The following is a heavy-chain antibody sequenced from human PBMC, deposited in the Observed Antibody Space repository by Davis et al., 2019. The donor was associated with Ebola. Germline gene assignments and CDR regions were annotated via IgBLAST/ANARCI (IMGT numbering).Heavy chain of an antibody. CDR1: GFTVSSNY. CDR2: ISSSGSTI. Sequence: GSLRLSCAASGFTVSSNYMNWVRQAPGKGLEWVSYISSSGSTIYYADSAKGRFTISRDNAKNSLYLQMNSLRAEDTAVYYCARVGWELLSPFDYWGQGTLVTVSS. V-gene: IGHV3-48*04. D-gene: IGHD1-26*01. CDR3: ARVGWELLSPFDY. J-gene: IGHJ4*02.